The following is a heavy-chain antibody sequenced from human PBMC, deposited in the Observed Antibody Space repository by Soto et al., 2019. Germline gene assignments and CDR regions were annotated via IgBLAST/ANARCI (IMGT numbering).Heavy chain of an antibody. J-gene: IGHJ4*02. CDR2: IWYDGSNK. Sequence: GGSLRLSCAASGFTFSSYGMHWVRQAPGKGLEWVAVIWYDGSNKYYADSVKGRFTISRDNSKNTLYLQMNSLRAEDTAVYYCARSPSPDYYDSSGPFFDYWGQGTLVTVSS. D-gene: IGHD3-22*01. V-gene: IGHV3-33*01. CDR1: GFTFSSYG. CDR3: ARSPSPDYYDSSGPFFDY.